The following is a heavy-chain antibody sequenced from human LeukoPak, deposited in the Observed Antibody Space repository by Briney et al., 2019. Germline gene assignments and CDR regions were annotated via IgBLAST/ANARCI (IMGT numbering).Heavy chain of an antibody. CDR2: IKQDGSEK. CDR1: GFTLSSYW. V-gene: IGHV3-7*01. J-gene: IGHJ3*02. CDR3: ARTAWTDYGYAFDI. D-gene: IGHD3-16*01. Sequence: TGGSLRLSCAASGFTLSSYWMNWVRQAPGKGLEWVANIKQDGSEKYYVDSVKGRFTISRDNAKNSLYLQMNSLRAEDTAVYYCARTAWTDYGYAFDIWGQGTMVTVSS.